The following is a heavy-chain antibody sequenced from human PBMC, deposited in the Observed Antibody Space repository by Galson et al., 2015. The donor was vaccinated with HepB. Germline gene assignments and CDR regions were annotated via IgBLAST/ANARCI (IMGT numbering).Heavy chain of an antibody. V-gene: IGHV1-3*01. D-gene: IGHD3-22*01. J-gene: IGHJ5*02. CDR3: ARDSGHYYGWFDP. Sequence: SVKVSCKASGYTFTTSSMHWVRQAPGQRPEWMGWINGANGDTKYSKNFQGRVSITRDTSASIAYMEVSSLRSEDTAVYYCARDSGHYYGWFDPWGQGTLVTVSS. CDR2: INGANGDT. CDR1: GYTFTTSS.